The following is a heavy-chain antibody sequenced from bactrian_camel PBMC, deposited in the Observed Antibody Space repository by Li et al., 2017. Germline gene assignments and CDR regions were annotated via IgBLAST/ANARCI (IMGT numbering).Heavy chain of an antibody. CDR3: LADHRGGGYWYAAGRYTY. Sequence: HVQLVESGGGSVQAGGSLRLTCVASGYTYSSSCMGWFRQAPGKEREGLAALYSDGSVKYADSVKGRFLIDKDVARNKLLLHMNNLQPEDTAMSYCLADHRGGGYWYAAGRYTYWGHGTQVTVS. CDR1: GYTYSSSC. J-gene: IGHJ4*01. V-gene: IGHV3S56*01. CDR2: LYSDGSV. D-gene: IGHD2*01.